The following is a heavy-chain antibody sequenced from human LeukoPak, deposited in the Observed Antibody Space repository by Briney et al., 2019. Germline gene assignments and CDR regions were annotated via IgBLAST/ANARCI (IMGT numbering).Heavy chain of an antibody. J-gene: IGHJ3*02. Sequence: PGGSLRLSCAASGFTFSSYWMSWVRQAPGKGLEWVANIKQDGSEKYYVDSVKGRFTISRDNAKNSLYLQMNSLRAEDTAVYYCARERYCSSTSCEKGHDAFDIWDQGTMVTVSS. CDR2: IKQDGSEK. CDR3: ARERYCSSTSCEKGHDAFDI. D-gene: IGHD2-2*01. V-gene: IGHV3-7*01. CDR1: GFTFSSYW.